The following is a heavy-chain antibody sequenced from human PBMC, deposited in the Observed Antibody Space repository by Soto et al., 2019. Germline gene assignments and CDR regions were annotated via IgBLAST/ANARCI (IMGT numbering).Heavy chain of an antibody. CDR1: GYTFTSYA. V-gene: IGHV1-3*01. J-gene: IGHJ1*01. D-gene: IGHD6-19*01. CDR2: INAGKGNT. Sequence: QVQLVQSGAEVKKPGASVKVSCKASGYTFTSYAMHWVRQAPGQRLEWRGWINAGKGNTKYSQKLQGRVTITRDTSASTAYMELSSLRSEDTAVYYCARVRQYWVSSGWDMYFQHLGQGTLVTVSS. CDR3: ARVRQYWVSSGWDMYFQH.